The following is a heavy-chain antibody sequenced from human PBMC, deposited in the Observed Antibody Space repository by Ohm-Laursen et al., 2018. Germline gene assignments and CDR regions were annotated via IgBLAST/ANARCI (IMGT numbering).Heavy chain of an antibody. V-gene: IGHV4-59*08. CDR2: IYYSGST. CDR3: ARQEDTEGYYYAMHV. J-gene: IGHJ6*02. Sequence: SGTLSLTCTVSGGSISTYYWSWIRQPPGKGLEWIGNIYYSGSTIYNPSLKSRVTISVDTSRNQYSLKLSPVTAADTAVYYCARQEDTEGYYYAMHVWGQGTTVTVSS. CDR1: GGSISTYY.